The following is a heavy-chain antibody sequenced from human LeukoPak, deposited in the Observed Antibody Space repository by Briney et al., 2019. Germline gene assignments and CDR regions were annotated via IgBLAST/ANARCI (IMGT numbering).Heavy chain of an antibody. J-gene: IGHJ3*02. Sequence: GGSLRLSCAASGFTFSSYSMNWVRQAPGKGLEWVSYISSSSSTIYYADSVKGRFTISRDNAKNSLYLQMNSLRDEDTAVYYCARDRDYYDSDAFDIWGQGTTVTVSS. D-gene: IGHD3-22*01. CDR1: GFTFSSYS. CDR3: ARDRDYYDSDAFDI. V-gene: IGHV3-48*02. CDR2: ISSSSSTI.